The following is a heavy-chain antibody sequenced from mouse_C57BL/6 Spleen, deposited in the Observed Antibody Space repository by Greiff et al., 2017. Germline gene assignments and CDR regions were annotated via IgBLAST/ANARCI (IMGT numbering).Heavy chain of an antibody. J-gene: IGHJ4*01. Sequence: VQLVESGAELAKPGASVKLSCKASGYTFTSYGISWVKQRTGQGLEWIGEIYPRSGNTYYNEKFKGKATLTADKSSSTAYMELRSLTSEDSAVYFCARGRYGNYYAMDYWGQGTSVTVSS. CDR3: ARGRYGNYYAMDY. V-gene: IGHV1-81*01. CDR2: IYPRSGNT. CDR1: GYTFTSYG. D-gene: IGHD2-1*01.